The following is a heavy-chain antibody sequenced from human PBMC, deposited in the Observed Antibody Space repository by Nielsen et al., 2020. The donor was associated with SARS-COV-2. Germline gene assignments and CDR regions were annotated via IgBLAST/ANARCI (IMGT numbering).Heavy chain of an antibody. J-gene: IGHJ4*02. Sequence: SETLSLTCTVSGGSISSSSYYWGWIRQPPGKGLEWIGSIYYSGSTYYNPSLKSRVTISVDTSKNQFSLKLSSVTAADTAVYYCAIAVAEAYPYYYGYYFDYWGQGTLVTVSS. V-gene: IGHV4-39*01. CDR2: IYYSGST. CDR1: GGSISSSSYY. D-gene: IGHD6-19*01. CDR3: AIAVAEAYPYYYGYYFDY.